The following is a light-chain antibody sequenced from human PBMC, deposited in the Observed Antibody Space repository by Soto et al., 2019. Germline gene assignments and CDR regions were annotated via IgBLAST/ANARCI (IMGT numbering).Light chain of an antibody. J-gene: IGKJ1*01. CDR2: KAS. CDR3: QQYGSSPPAT. CDR1: QTISNW. V-gene: IGKV1-5*03. Sequence: IQMTQSPSTLSASVGDRVTITCRASQTISNWLAWYQQKPGKAPKLLIYKASTLESGVPSRFSGSGSGTEFTLTISRLEPEDFAVYYCQQYGSSPPATFGQGTKVDI.